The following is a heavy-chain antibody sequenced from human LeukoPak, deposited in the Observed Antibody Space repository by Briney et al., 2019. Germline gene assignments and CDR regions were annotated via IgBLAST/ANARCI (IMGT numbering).Heavy chain of an antibody. Sequence: SETLSLTCTVSGGSISSGDYYWSWIRQPPGKGLERIGYIYYSGSTYYNPSLKSRVTISVDTSKNQFSLKLSSVTAADTAVYYCARPGYSSGWYDWYFDLWGRGTLVTVSS. CDR3: ARPGYSSGWYDWYFDL. J-gene: IGHJ2*01. CDR1: GGSISSGDYY. V-gene: IGHV4-30-4*01. D-gene: IGHD6-19*01. CDR2: IYYSGST.